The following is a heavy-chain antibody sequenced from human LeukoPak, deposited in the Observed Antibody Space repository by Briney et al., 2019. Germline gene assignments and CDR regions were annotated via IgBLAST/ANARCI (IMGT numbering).Heavy chain of an antibody. J-gene: IGHJ4*02. CDR1: GYTFTSYY. V-gene: IGHV1-8*02. D-gene: IGHD3-22*01. Sequence: ASVKVSCKASGYTFTSYYMHWVRQAPGQGLEWMGWMNPNNGNTGYAQKFQGRVTMTRNTSINTAYMELSSLRSEDTAVYYCARGPYYYDNSGYNYWGQGILVTVSS. CDR2: MNPNNGNT. CDR3: ARGPYYYDNSGYNY.